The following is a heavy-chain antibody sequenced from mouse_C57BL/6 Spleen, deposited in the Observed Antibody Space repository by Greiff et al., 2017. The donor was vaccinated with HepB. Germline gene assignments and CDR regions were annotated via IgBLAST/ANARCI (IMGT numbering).Heavy chain of an antibody. CDR2: ISSGGSYT. D-gene: IGHD2-4*01. J-gene: IGHJ2*01. V-gene: IGHV5-6*01. CDR1: GFTFSSYG. CDR3: ARDYDHRGFDY. Sequence: EVNVVESGGDLVKPGGSLKLSCAASGFTFSSYGMSWVRQTPDKRLEWVATISSGGSYTYYPDSVKGRFTISRDNAKNTLYLQMSSLKSEDTAMYYCARDYDHRGFDYWGQGTTLTVSS.